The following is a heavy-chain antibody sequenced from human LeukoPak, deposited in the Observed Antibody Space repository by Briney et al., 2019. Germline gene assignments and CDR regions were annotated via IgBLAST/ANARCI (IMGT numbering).Heavy chain of an antibody. J-gene: IGHJ4*02. CDR2: IYTGGST. CDR1: GFTVDSNY. V-gene: IGHV3-53*01. D-gene: IGHD3-22*01. CDR3: ASGDDSGYYDYFDY. Sequence: GGSLRLSCAASGFTVDSNYLSWVRQAPGKGLEWVSTIYTGGSTYYAASVKGRFTISRDFSKNTVFLHMNSLRAEDTAMYYCASGDDSGYYDYFDYWGQGALVTVSS.